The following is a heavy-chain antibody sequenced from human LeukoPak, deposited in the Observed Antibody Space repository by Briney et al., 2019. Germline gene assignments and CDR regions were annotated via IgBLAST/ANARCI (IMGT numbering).Heavy chain of an antibody. CDR3: ATDPAPYYDSSGH. CDR1: GGTFSSYA. J-gene: IGHJ4*02. D-gene: IGHD3-22*01. Sequence: SVKVSCKASGGTFSSYAISWVRQAPGQGLEWMGGIIPIFGTANYAQKFQGRVTITADESTSTAYMELSSLRSEDTAVYYCATDPAPYYDSSGHWGQGTLVTVSS. V-gene: IGHV1-69*13. CDR2: IIPIFGTA.